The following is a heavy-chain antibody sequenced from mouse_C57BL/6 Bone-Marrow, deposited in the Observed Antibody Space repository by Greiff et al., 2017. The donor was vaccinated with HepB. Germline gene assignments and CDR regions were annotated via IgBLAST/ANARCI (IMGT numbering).Heavy chain of an antibody. D-gene: IGHD1-1*01. J-gene: IGHJ2*01. CDR2: IYPGDGDT. Sequence: VQLQQSGPELVKPGASVKISCKASGYAFSSSWMNWVKQRPGKGLEWIGRIYPGDGDTNYNGKFKGKATLTADKSSSTAYMQLSSLTSEDSAVYFCAREDYYYGLFDYWGQGTTLTVSS. CDR3: AREDYYYGLFDY. V-gene: IGHV1-82*01. CDR1: GYAFSSSW.